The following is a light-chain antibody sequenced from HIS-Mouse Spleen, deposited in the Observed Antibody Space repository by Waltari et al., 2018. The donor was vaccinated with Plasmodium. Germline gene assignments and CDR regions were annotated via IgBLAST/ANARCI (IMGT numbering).Light chain of an antibody. V-gene: IGLV2-8*01. CDR2: EVS. CDR1: SSDVGGYNY. Sequence: QSALTQPPSASGSPGQSVTISCTGTSSDVGGYNYVSWYQQPPGKAPKLMIYEVSKRPSGVPDAFSGSKSGNTASLTVSGLQAEDEADYYCSSYAGSNNFVVFGGGTKLTVL. J-gene: IGLJ2*01. CDR3: SSYAGSNNFVV.